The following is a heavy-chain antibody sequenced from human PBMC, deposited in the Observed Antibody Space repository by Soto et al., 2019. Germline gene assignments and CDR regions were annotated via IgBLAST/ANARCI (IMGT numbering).Heavy chain of an antibody. Sequence: QVQLVESGGGLVEPGGSLRLSCVASGFTFSDYYMSWIRQAPGKGLEYVSYISNSGITRYYADSGTGRFTISRENANNSLFLQLNSLRVEDTAMYYCARAREPYFSLRPVDYWGQGTLVTVSS. D-gene: IGHD4-17*01. CDR2: ISNSGITR. CDR3: ARAREPYFSLRPVDY. J-gene: IGHJ4*02. CDR1: GFTFSDYY. V-gene: IGHV3-11*01.